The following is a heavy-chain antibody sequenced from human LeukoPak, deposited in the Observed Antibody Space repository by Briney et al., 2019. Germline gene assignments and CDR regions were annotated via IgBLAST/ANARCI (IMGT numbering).Heavy chain of an antibody. CDR3: VTYAY. D-gene: IGHD1-20*01. J-gene: IGHJ4*02. CDR2: ISPSGSTI. V-gene: IGHV3-11*04. Sequence: KPGGSLRLSCAASGFTFSDNYLSWIRQAPGKGLEWISYISPSGSTIYYADSVKGRFTISRDNAKNSLYLQMNSLRAEDTALYHCVTYAYWGQGTPVTVSS. CDR1: GFTFSDNY.